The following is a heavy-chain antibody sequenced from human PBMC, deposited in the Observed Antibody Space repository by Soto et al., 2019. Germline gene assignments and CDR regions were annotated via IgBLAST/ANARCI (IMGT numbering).Heavy chain of an antibody. J-gene: IGHJ4*02. CDR1: GYTFTSYG. Sequence: ASVKLSCKASGYTFTSYGISWVRQAPGQGLEWMGWISAYNGNTNYAQKLQGRVTMTTDTSTSTAYMELRSLRSDDTAVYYCARGSPYDYGSGSYFDYWGQGTLVTVSS. CDR2: ISAYNGNT. D-gene: IGHD3-10*01. CDR3: ARGSPYDYGSGSYFDY. V-gene: IGHV1-18*01.